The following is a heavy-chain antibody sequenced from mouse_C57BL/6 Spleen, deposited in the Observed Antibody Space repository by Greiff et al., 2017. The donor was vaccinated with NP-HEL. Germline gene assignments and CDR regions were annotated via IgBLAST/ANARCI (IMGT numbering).Heavy chain of an antibody. CDR3: ARGDTTVVATDWFAY. CDR2: IDPSDSYT. Sequence: QVQLKQPGAELVRPGTSVKLSCKASGYTFTSYWMHWVKQRPGQGLEWIGVIDPSDSYTNYNQKFKGKATLTVDTSSSTAYMQLSSLTSEDSAVYYCARGDTTVVATDWFAYWGQGTLVTVSA. D-gene: IGHD1-1*01. J-gene: IGHJ3*01. V-gene: IGHV1-59*01. CDR1: GYTFTSYW.